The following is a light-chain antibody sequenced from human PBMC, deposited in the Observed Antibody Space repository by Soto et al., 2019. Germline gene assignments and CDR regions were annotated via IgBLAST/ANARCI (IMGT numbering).Light chain of an antibody. J-gene: IGLJ3*02. CDR2: EVS. V-gene: IGLV2-14*01. Sequence: QSALTQPASVSGSPGQSITISCTGTSSDVGGYNYVSWYQHHPGKAPKLMISEVSNRPSGVSNRFSGSKSGNTASLTISGLQAEDAADYYCISYSGTLWVFGGGTKLTVL. CDR1: SSDVGGYNY. CDR3: ISYSGTLWV.